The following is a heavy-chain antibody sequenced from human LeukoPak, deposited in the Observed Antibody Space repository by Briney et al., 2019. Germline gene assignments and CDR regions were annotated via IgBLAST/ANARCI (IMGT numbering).Heavy chain of an antibody. CDR2: INHSGST. Sequence: SETLSLTCAVYGGSFSGYYWSWIRQPPGKGLEWTGEINHSGSTNYNPSLKSRVTISVDTSKNQFSLKLSSVTAADTAAYYCATDIVVVPAAIAAEEYFQHWGQGTLVTVSS. CDR1: GGSFSGYY. J-gene: IGHJ1*01. D-gene: IGHD2-2*02. V-gene: IGHV4-34*01. CDR3: ATDIVVVPAAIAAEEYFQH.